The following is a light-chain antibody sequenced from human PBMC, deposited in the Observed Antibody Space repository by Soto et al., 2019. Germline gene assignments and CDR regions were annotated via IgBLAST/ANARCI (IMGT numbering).Light chain of an antibody. CDR3: QQYGSSPRT. J-gene: IGKJ1*01. CDR1: QSVSSSY. V-gene: IGKV3-20*01. Sequence: EIVLTQSPGTLSLSPGERATLSCRASQSVSSSYFAWYQQKPGQAPRFLIYDTSSRATGIPDRFSGSGSGTDFTLTISRLESEDFAVYYCQQYGSSPRTFGQGTKVEIK. CDR2: DTS.